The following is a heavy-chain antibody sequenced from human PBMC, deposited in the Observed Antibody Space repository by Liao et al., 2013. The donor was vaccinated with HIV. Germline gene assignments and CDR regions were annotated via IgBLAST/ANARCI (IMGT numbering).Heavy chain of an antibody. D-gene: IGHD1-26*01. CDR2: MYYSGNT. J-gene: IGHJ3*02. V-gene: IGHV4-61*01. Sequence: QVQLQESGPGLVKPSETLSLTCTVSGGSISSSSYYWGWIRQPPGKGLEWIGYMYYSGNTNYNPSLKSRVTISVDTSKNQFFLNLSSVTAADTAVYYCARGEIVAATTVLLDIWGQGTMVTVSS. CDR1: GGSISSSSYY. CDR3: ARGEIVAATTVLLDI.